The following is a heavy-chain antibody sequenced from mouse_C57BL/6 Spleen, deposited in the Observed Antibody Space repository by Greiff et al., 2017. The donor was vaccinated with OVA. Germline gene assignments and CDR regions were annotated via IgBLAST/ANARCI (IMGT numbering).Heavy chain of an antibody. Sequence: QVQLKQSGAELVMPGASVKLSCKASGYTFTSYWMHWVKQRPGQGLEWIGEIDPSDSYTNYNQKFKGKSTLTVDKSSSTAYMQLSSLTSEDSAVYYCARGWTAQATDYWGQGTTLTVSS. CDR3: ARGWTAQATDY. CDR2: IDPSDSYT. CDR1: GYTFTSYW. V-gene: IGHV1-69*01. J-gene: IGHJ2*01. D-gene: IGHD3-2*02.